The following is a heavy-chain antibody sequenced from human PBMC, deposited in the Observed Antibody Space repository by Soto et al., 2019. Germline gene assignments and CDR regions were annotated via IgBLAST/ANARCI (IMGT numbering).Heavy chain of an antibody. CDR3: AKDAISWSYGRPYYFDY. CDR2: ISYDGSNK. CDR1: GFTFSSYG. Sequence: GGSLRLSCAASGFTFSSYGMHWVRLAPGKGLEWVAVISYDGSNKYYADSVKGRFTISRDNSKNTLYLQMNSLRAEDTAVYYCAKDAISWSYGRPYYFDYWGQGTLVTVSS. V-gene: IGHV3-30*18. D-gene: IGHD5-18*01. J-gene: IGHJ4*02.